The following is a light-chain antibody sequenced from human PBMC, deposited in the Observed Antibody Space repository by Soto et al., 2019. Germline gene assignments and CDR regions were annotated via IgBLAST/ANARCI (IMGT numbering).Light chain of an antibody. CDR3: QVWDNSSDQGV. J-gene: IGLJ3*02. Sequence: SYELTHPPSVSGAPGQTARITCGGKNIGSKSVHWYQQKPGQAPVLVVYDDSDRPSGIPERFSGSNSGNTATLTISRVEAGDEADYYCQVWDNSSDQGVFGGGTTLTVL. CDR1: NIGSKS. CDR2: DDS. V-gene: IGLV3-21*02.